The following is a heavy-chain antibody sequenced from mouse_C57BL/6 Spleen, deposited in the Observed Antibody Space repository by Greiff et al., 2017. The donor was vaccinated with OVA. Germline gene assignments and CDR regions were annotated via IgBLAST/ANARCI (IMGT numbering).Heavy chain of an antibody. CDR2: IRSKSNNYAT. CDR1: GFSFNTYA. CDR3: VRQGGRGFDY. J-gene: IGHJ2*01. Sequence: EVQRVESGGGLVQPKGSLKLSCAASGFSFNTYAMNWVRQAPGKGLEWVARIRSKSNNYATYYADSVKDRFTISRDDSESMLYLQMNNLKTEDTAMYYCVRQGGRGFDYWGQGTTLTVSS. V-gene: IGHV10-1*01. D-gene: IGHD3-3*01.